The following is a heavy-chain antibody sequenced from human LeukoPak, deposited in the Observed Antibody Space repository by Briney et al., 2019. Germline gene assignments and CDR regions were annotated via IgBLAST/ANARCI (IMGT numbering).Heavy chain of an antibody. CDR3: ARSPYDFWSGYYKGYYYMDV. Sequence: ASVKVSCKASGYTFTSYGISWVRQAPGQGLEWMGWISAYNGNTNYAQKLQGRVTMTTDTSTSTAYMELRSLRSDDTAVYYCARSPYDFWSGYYKGYYYMDVWGKGTTVTVSS. V-gene: IGHV1-18*01. J-gene: IGHJ6*03. CDR2: ISAYNGNT. CDR1: GYTFTSYG. D-gene: IGHD3-3*01.